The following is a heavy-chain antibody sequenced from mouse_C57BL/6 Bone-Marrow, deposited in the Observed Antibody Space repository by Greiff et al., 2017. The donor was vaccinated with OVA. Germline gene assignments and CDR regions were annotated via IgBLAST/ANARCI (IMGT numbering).Heavy chain of an antibody. CDR1: GFTFSNYW. Sequence: EVKLMESGGGLVQPGGSMKLSCVASGFTFSNYWMNWVRQSPEKGLEWVAQIRLKSDNYATHYAESVKGRFTISRDDSKSSVYLQMNNLRAEDTGIYYCTGRVTGDAMDYWGQGTSVTVSS. CDR2: IRLKSDNYAT. J-gene: IGHJ4*01. CDR3: TGRVTGDAMDY. V-gene: IGHV6-3*01. D-gene: IGHD4-1*01.